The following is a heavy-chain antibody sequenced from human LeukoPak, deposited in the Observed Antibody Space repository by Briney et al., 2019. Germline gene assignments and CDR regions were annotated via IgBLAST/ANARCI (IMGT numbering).Heavy chain of an antibody. CDR2: IREDGGST. Sequence: GGSLRLSCARSGSTFDAYAMHWVRQAPGRGLEWVSLIREDGGSTYYADSVKGRFTISRDNSKNSLYLQMNSLITEDTALYYCTKNGRSYYYYYYMYVWGKGTTVTVS. CDR1: GSTFDAYA. V-gene: IGHV3-43*02. CDR3: TKNGRSYYYYYYMYV. J-gene: IGHJ6*03.